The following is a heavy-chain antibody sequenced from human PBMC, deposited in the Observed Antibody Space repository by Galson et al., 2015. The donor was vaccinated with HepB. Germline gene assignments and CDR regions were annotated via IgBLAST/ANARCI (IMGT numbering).Heavy chain of an antibody. CDR2: IIPILHTP. CDR1: GGTFTNYA. V-gene: IGHV1-69*05. D-gene: IGHD3-22*01. Sequence: SVKVSCKASGGTFTNYALSWVRQAPGQGLEWMGGIIPILHTPNYAQKFQGRVTISTDESTSTVYMELSSLRSEDAAFYYCAREGHYYDSRGYYGVFDIWGQGTMVTGSS. CDR3: AREGHYYDSRGYYGVFDI. J-gene: IGHJ3*02.